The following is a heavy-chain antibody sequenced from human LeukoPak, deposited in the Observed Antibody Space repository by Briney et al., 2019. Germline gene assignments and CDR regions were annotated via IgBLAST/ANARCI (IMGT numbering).Heavy chain of an antibody. CDR3: ARDLTSAYWSPGGYYYYMDV. Sequence: GGSLRLSCVGSGFSFSEYNMNWVRQSPGKGLEWISYITSRSAFTYFAGSVKGRFTISRDDARNSVYLHLNALRVDDTAVYYCARDLTSAYWSPGGYYYYMDVWGKGTAVTVSS. J-gene: IGHJ6*03. CDR1: GFSFSEYN. CDR2: ITSRSAFT. V-gene: IGHV3-48*01. D-gene: IGHD3-16*01.